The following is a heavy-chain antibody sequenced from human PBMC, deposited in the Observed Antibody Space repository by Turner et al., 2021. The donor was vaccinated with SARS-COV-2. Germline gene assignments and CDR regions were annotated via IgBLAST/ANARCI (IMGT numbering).Heavy chain of an antibody. CDR1: RLTFSNYA. V-gene: IGHV3-23*01. D-gene: IGHD5-12*01. CDR2: ISGSGGST. J-gene: IGHJ3*02. Sequence: EVQLLESGGGLVQPGGSLRLSCAASRLTFSNYAMSWVRQAPGKGLEWVSAISGSGGSTYYADSVKGRFTISRDNSKNTLYLQMNSLRAEDTAVYYCVGPAAVMWATMGAFDIWGQGTMVTVSS. CDR3: VGPAAVMWATMGAFDI.